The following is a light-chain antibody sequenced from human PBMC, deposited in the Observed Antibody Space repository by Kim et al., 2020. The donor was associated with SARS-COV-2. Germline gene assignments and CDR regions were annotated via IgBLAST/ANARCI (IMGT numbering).Light chain of an antibody. V-gene: IGKV3-15*01. CDR2: GAS. CDR1: QSVNSN. CDR3: QQYNNWPLT. Sequence: IVMTQSPATLSVSPGERATLSCRASQSVNSNLAWYQQKSGQAPRVLIHGASTRATGIPARFSGSGSGTEITLTISSLQSEDFAVYYCQQYNNWPLTFGQGTKLEI. J-gene: IGKJ2*01.